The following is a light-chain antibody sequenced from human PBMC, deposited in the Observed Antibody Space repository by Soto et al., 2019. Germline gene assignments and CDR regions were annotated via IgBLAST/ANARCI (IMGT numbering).Light chain of an antibody. CDR3: QQYYRSCT. CDR2: DAS. Sequence: DIPLTQSPSTLSASVGDGVTITCRASQSVTDWLAWYQQKPGKAPKLLIYDASSLESGVPSRFSGSGSGTEFSLTISSLQPDDFATYYCQQYYRSCTFGQGTKVEIK. J-gene: IGKJ2*02. CDR1: QSVTDW. V-gene: IGKV1-5*01.